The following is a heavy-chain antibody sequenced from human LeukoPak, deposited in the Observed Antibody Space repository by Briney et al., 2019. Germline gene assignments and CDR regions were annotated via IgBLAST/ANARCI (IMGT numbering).Heavy chain of an antibody. CDR2: IYSGGSAST. V-gene: IGHV3-53*01. CDR3: AHRKATSWAHDY. D-gene: IGHD2-2*01. J-gene: IGHJ4*02. Sequence: GGPLRLSCAASGFTVSSSDMSWVRQAPGKGLEWVSVIYSGGSASTYYADSVKGRFTVSRDNSKNTLNLQMNSLRAEDTAVYYCAHRKATSWAHDYWGQGTLVTVSS. CDR1: GFTVSSSD.